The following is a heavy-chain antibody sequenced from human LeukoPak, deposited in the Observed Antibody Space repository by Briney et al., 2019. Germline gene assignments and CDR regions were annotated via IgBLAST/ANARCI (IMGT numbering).Heavy chain of an antibody. V-gene: IGHV3-53*01. D-gene: IGHD3-3*01. CDR3: ARVRTDYDFWSGYRYYYYYMDV. CDR2: TYSAGST. CDR1: GFTVSSNF. Sequence: AGGSLRLSCAASGFTVSSNFISWVRQAPAQGLEWVSITYSAGSTYYSDSVKGRSTISRDNSKNTLDLQMNSLRVEDTAVYYCARVRTDYDFWSGYRYYYYYMDVWGKGTTVTVSS. J-gene: IGHJ6*03.